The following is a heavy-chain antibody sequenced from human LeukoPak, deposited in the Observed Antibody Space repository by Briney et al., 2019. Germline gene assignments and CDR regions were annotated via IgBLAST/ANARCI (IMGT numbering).Heavy chain of an antibody. CDR1: GFTFSSYA. V-gene: IGHV3-23*01. J-gene: IGHJ4*02. CDR3: AKEENYYDSSGYRHNAY. D-gene: IGHD3-22*01. Sequence: PGGYLRLSCAASGFTFSSYAMRWVRQAPGQGLEWVSAISGSGGRTYYTDSVKGRFTISRDNSKNTLYLQMNSLRAEDTAVYYCAKEENYYDSSGYRHNAYWGQGTLVTVSS. CDR2: ISGSGGRT.